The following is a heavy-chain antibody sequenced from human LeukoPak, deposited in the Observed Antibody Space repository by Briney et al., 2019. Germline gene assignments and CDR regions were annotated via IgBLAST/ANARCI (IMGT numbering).Heavy chain of an antibody. Sequence: SETLSLTCTVSGGSISSYYWSWIRQPPGKGLEWIGYIHYSGSTNYNPSLKSRVTISVDTSKNQFSLKLTSVTAADTALYYCARDRISINALDMWGQGTMVTVSS. CDR3: ARDRISINALDM. CDR1: GGSISSYY. D-gene: IGHD1-14*01. J-gene: IGHJ3*02. V-gene: IGHV4-59*01. CDR2: IHYSGST.